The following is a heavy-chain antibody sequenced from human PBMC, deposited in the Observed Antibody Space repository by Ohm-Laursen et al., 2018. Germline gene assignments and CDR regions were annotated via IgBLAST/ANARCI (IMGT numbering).Heavy chain of an antibody. D-gene: IGHD5/OR15-5a*01. CDR1: GFTFDDYA. V-gene: IGHV3-9*01. CDR3: ASFYGKGWFDP. Sequence: SLRLSCAASGFTFDDYAMHWVRQAPGKGLEWVSGISWNSGSIGYADSVKGRFTISRDNAKNSLYLQMNSLRAEDTAVYYCASFYGKGWFDPWGQGTLVTVSS. J-gene: IGHJ5*02. CDR2: ISWNSGSI.